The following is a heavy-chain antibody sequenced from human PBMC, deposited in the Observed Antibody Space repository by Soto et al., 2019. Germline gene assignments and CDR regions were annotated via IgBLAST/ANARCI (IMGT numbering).Heavy chain of an antibody. CDR1: GYRFTDYY. Sequence: GASVKVSCKASGYRFTDYYIHWVRQAPGQGPEWMGWINPNTGGTTYAQKFQGRVTMTRDMSMSTAYMELSRLRSDDTALFYCARAGGLGFCSSTSCYPNRYFDYWGQGTQVTSPQ. V-gene: IGHV1-2*02. CDR3: ARAGGLGFCSSTSCYPNRYFDY. J-gene: IGHJ4*02. D-gene: IGHD2-2*01. CDR2: INPNTGGT.